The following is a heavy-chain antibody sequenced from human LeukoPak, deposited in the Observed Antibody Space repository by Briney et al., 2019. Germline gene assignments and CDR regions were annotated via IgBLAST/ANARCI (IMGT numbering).Heavy chain of an antibody. CDR1: GFTFTGYY. CDR2: INPHSGGS. CDR3: VREGNELLSKNFDY. V-gene: IGHV1-2*02. D-gene: IGHD2-21*02. Sequence: ASVKVSCKASGFTFTGYYIHWVRQAPGQGLEWMGYINPHSGGSSSPQKFQGRVTMTTDTSISAAYMELSSLISDDTAMYYCVREGNELLSKNFDYWGQGTLVTVSS. J-gene: IGHJ4*02.